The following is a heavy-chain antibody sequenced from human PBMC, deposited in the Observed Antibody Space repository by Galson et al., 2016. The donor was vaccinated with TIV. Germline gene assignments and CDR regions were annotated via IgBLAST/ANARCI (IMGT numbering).Heavy chain of an antibody. CDR1: GFTFNNYG. V-gene: IGHV3-23*01. J-gene: IGHJ3*01. D-gene: IGHD4-23*01. Sequence: SLRLSCAASGFTFNNYGMNWVRQAPGKGLEWVSGISGSGGITYLADSVKGRFTISRDNSKDTLYLHMNSLRAEDTAVYFCARRTNYGGDAFDLWGQGTMVTVSS. CDR3: ARRTNYGGDAFDL. CDR2: ISGSGGIT.